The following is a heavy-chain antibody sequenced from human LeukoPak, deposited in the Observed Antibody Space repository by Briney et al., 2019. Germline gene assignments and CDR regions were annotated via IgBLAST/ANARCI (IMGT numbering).Heavy chain of an antibody. J-gene: IGHJ4*02. CDR1: GYTFTGYY. CDR3: ARVYCSSTSCYISDY. V-gene: IGHV1-2*02. CDR2: INPNSGGT. D-gene: IGHD2-2*02. Sequence: ASVKVSCKASGYTFTGYYMHWVRQAPGQGLEWMGWINPNSGGTNYAQKFQGRVTMTRDTSISTAYMELSRLRSDDTAVYYCARVYCSSTSCYISDYWGQGTLVTVSS.